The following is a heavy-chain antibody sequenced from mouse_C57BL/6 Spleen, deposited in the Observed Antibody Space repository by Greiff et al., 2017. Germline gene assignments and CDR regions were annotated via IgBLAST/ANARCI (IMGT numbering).Heavy chain of an antibody. D-gene: IGHD1-1*01. Sequence: VQLQQPGTELVKPGASVKLSCKASGYNFTSYWMHWVKQRPGQGLEWIGNINPSNGGTNYNAKFKSKATLTVDKSSSTAYMQLSSLTSEDSAVYYCASHYYYGCSSHWYFDVWGTGTTVTVSS. CDR2: INPSNGGT. CDR3: ASHYYYGCSSHWYFDV. V-gene: IGHV1-53*01. CDR1: GYNFTSYW. J-gene: IGHJ1*03.